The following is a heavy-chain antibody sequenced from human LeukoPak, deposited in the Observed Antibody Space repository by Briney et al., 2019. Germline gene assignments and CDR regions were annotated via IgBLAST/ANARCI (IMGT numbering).Heavy chain of an antibody. CDR3: ARGEGYYASGSYYIDY. CDR1: GFTFSSYT. D-gene: IGHD3-10*01. V-gene: IGHV3-21*01. CDR2: ITTSSTYI. J-gene: IGHJ4*02. Sequence: PGGSLRLSCAASGFTFSSYTMNWVRQAPGRGLEWVSSITTSSTYIYYADSVRGRFTISRDNAKNSLYLRMSSLRVEDTAVYYCARGEGYYASGSYYIDYWGQGTLVTVSS.